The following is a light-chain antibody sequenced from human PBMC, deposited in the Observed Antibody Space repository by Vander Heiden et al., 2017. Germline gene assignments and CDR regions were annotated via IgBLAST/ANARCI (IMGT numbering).Light chain of an antibody. CDR3: QHYNNYPFT. J-gene: IGKJ2*01. CDR2: KAS. CDR1: QGISIW. Sequence: DIQMTQSPSTLPASAGDRVTITCRASQGISIWLAWYQQKPGQAPNLLIYKASNLETGVPSRFSGSGSGTDFTLTISSLQPEDVATYYCQHYNNYPFTFGEGTKLEIK. V-gene: IGKV1-5*03.